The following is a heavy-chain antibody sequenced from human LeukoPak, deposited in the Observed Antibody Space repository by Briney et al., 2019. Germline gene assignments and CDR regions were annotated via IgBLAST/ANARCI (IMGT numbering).Heavy chain of an antibody. CDR2: IYHSGDI. CDR3: ARHDSSGPYNAFDI. J-gene: IGHJ3*02. V-gene: IGHV4-39*01. CDR1: GGSISSTTYY. D-gene: IGHD3-22*01. Sequence: PSETLSLTCTVSGGSISSTTYYWGWIRQPPGKGLEWIGSIYHSGDIYYNPSLKSQVTISVDTSKNQFSLKLSSVTAADTAVYYCARHDSSGPYNAFDIWGQGTMVTVSS.